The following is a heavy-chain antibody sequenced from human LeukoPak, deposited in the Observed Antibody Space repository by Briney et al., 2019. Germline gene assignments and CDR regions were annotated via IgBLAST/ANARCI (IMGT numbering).Heavy chain of an antibody. D-gene: IGHD6-13*01. CDR2: INPNSGGT. CDR3: ARSYSSDY. Sequence: ASVKVSCKASGGTFSSYAINWVRQAPGQGLEWMGWINPNSGGTNYAQKFQGRVTMTRDTSISTAYMELSRLRSDDTAVYYCARSYSSDYWGQGTLVTVSS. V-gene: IGHV1-2*02. J-gene: IGHJ4*02. CDR1: GGTFSSYA.